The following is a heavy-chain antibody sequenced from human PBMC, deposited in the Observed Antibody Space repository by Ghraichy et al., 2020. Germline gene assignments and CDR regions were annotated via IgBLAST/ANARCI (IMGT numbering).Heavy chain of an antibody. CDR3: AKTRRGGGFDI. CDR1: GFTLSNNA. V-gene: IGHV3-23*01. J-gene: IGHJ3*02. Sequence: GGSLRLSCEASGFTLSNNAMTWVRQAPGKGLEWVSAISDGDGRTYYADSVKGRFTISRDNSKNTLYLQMNSLRAEDTALYYCAKTRRGGGFDIWGQGSMVTVSS. CDR2: ISDGDGRT. D-gene: IGHD4-23*01.